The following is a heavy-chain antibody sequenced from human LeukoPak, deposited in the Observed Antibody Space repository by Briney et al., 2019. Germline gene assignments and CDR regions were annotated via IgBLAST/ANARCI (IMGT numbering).Heavy chain of an antibody. D-gene: IGHD1-26*01. CDR3: AFPRGGELLLPSFDY. V-gene: IGHV1-18*04. J-gene: IGHJ4*02. Sequence: GASVKVSCKASGYTFTSYGISWVRQAPGQGLEWMGWISAYNGNTNYAQKLQGRVTMTTDTSTSTAYMELRSLRSDDTAVYYCAFPRGGELLLPSFDYWGQGTLVTVSS. CDR2: ISAYNGNT. CDR1: GYTFTSYG.